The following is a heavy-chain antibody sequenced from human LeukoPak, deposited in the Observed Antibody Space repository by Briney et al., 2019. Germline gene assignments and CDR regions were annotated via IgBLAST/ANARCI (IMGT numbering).Heavy chain of an antibody. CDR1: GFTVSSNY. Sequence: PGGSLRLSCAASGFTVSSNYLSWVRQAPGKGLEWVSSISSSSSYIYYADSVKGRFTISRDNAKNSLYLQMNSLRAEDTAVYYCASESYGSGSYYRQNWFDPWGQGTLVTVSS. CDR2: ISSSSSYI. V-gene: IGHV3-21*01. CDR3: ASESYGSGSYYRQNWFDP. D-gene: IGHD3-10*01. J-gene: IGHJ5*02.